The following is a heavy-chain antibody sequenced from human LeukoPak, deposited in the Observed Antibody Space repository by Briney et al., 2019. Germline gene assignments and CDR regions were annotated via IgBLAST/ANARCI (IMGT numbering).Heavy chain of an antibody. V-gene: IGHV3-7*01. CDR1: HFTFNSYW. CDR3: ATRYCSIAACRASSYKCMDD. J-gene: IGHJ6*04. D-gene: IGHD2-2*01. Sequence: GGSLRLSCAASHFTFNSYWMSWVRQAPGKGLEWVANINQDGRGRYYVDSVQGRFIISRDNAQNSVHLQMNSLRAEDTAVYYCATRYCSIAACRASSYKCMDDWGKGTTVIVSS. CDR2: INQDGRGR.